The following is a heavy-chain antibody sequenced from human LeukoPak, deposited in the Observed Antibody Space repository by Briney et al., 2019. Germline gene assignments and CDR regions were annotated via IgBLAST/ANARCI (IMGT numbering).Heavy chain of an antibody. CDR3: ARSYYGSGRYGPQFDY. V-gene: IGHV4-34*01. CDR2: INHSGST. Sequence: GSLRLSCAASGFTLSSSEMNWVRQAPGKGLEGIGEINHSGSTNYNPSLKSRVTISVDTSKNQFSLKLSSVTAADTAVYYCARSYYGSGRYGPQFDYWGQGTLVTVSS. CDR1: GFTLSSSE. J-gene: IGHJ4*02. D-gene: IGHD3-10*01.